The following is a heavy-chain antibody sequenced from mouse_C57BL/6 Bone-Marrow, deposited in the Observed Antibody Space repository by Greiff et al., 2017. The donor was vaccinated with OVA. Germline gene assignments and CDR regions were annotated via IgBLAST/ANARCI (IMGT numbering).Heavy chain of an antibody. CDR2: IDPENGDT. J-gene: IGHJ3*01. V-gene: IGHV14-4*01. Sequence: EVKLMESGAELVRPGASVKLSCTASGFNIKDDYMHWVKQRPEQGLEWIGWIDPENGDTEYASKFQGKATITADTSSNTAYLQLSSLTSEDTAVYYCTSDGYSPPWGHGTLVTVSA. CDR1: GFNIKDDY. CDR3: TSDGYSPP. D-gene: IGHD2-3*01.